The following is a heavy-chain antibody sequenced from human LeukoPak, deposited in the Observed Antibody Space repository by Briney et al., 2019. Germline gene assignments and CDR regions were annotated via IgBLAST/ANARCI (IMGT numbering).Heavy chain of an antibody. J-gene: IGHJ5*02. D-gene: IGHD3-22*01. V-gene: IGHV3-30*02. CDR2: IRYDGSNK. CDR1: GFTFSSYG. CDR3: AKDSQGDYYDSSGHT. Sequence: GGSLRLSCAASGFTFSSYGMHWVRQAPGKGLEWVAFIRYDGSNKYYADSVKGRFTISRDNSKNTLCLQMNSLRAEDTAVYYCAKDSQGDYYDSSGHTWGQGTLVTVSS.